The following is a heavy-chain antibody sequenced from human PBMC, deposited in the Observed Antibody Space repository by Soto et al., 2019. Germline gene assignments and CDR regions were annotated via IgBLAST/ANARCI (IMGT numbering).Heavy chain of an antibody. J-gene: IGHJ4*02. D-gene: IGHD3-10*02. CDR2: LSGTSVTT. Sequence: EVQLLESGGDLVQPGGSLRLSCAASGFTFGSYAMSWVRQAPGKGLEWISSLSGTSVTTYYADSVRGRFTISRDNSKNTLYLQMNSLTAEDTAIYYCARSGDNYNVLDYWGQGTPVTVSS. CDR1: GFTFGSYA. V-gene: IGHV3-23*01. CDR3: ARSGDNYNVLDY.